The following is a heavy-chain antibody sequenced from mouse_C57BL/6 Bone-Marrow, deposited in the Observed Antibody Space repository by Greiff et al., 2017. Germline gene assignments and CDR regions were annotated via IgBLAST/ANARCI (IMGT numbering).Heavy chain of an antibody. CDR2: IDPENGDT. CDR1: GFNIKDDY. CDR3: TRIAY. V-gene: IGHV14-4*01. Sequence: DVKLVESGAELVRPGASVKLSCTASGFNIKDDYMHWVKQRPEPGLEWIGWIDPENGDTEYASKFQGKATITVDTSSNTAYLQLSSLTSEDTAVYYCTRIAYWGQGTLVTVSA. J-gene: IGHJ3*01.